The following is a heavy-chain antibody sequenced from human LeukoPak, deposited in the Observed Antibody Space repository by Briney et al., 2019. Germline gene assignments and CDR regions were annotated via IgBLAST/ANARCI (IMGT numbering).Heavy chain of an antibody. CDR3: ARVECSSTSCYSRYYFGY. V-gene: IGHV1-18*04. CDR1: GYTFTSYG. D-gene: IGHD2-2*01. CDR2: ISAYNGNT. Sequence: ASVKVSCKASGYTFTSYGISWVRQAPGQGLEWMGWISAYNGNTNYAQKLQGRVTMTTDTSTSTAYMELRSLRSDDTAVYYCARVECSSTSCYSRYYFGYWGQGTLVTVSS. J-gene: IGHJ4*02.